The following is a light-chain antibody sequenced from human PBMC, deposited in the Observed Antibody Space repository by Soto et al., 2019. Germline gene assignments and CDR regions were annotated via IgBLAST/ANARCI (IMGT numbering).Light chain of an antibody. CDR3: QSYDTSLSGVI. V-gene: IGLV2-14*01. Sequence: QSALTQPASVSGSPGQSITISCTGSSSDVGGYNFVSWYQHHPDKAPKLILYEVTTRPSGVSSRFSGSKSGNTASLTISGLQADDEANYYCQSYDTSLSGVIFGAGTKLTVL. CDR1: SSDVGGYNF. CDR2: EVT. J-gene: IGLJ2*01.